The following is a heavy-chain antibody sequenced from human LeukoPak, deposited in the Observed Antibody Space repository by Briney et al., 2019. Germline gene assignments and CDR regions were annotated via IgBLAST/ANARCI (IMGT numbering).Heavy chain of an antibody. J-gene: IGHJ5*02. D-gene: IGHD1-1*01. CDR2: ITWNGGST. Sequence: GGSLRLSCAASGFTFDDYGMSWVRHAPGKGLEWVSGITWNGGSTGYADSVKGRFTISRDNAKNSLYLQMNSLRAEDSALYYCARGIDDGDNWFDPWGQGTLVTVSS. CDR1: GFTFDDYG. CDR3: ARGIDDGDNWFDP. V-gene: IGHV3-20*04.